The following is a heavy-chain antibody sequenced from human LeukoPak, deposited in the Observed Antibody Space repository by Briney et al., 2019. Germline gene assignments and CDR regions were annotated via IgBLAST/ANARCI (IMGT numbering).Heavy chain of an antibody. Sequence: QTGGSLRLSYAACGFTFSSYAMSWVRQAPGKGLEWVAAISGSGGSTYYADSVKGRFTISRDNSKNTLYLQMNSLRAEDTAVYYCAKDLSRSVAGTAEGENYFDYWGQGTLVTVSS. V-gene: IGHV3-23*01. J-gene: IGHJ4*02. CDR2: ISGSGGST. D-gene: IGHD6-19*01. CDR3: AKDLSRSVAGTAEGENYFDY. CDR1: GFTFSSYA.